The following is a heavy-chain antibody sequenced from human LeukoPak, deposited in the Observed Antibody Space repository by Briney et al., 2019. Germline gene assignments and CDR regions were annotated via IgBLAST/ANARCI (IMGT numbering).Heavy chain of an antibody. CDR1: GFTFSSYW. CDR3: ARVYYDILTGYTYYYYYYMDV. D-gene: IGHD3-9*01. CDR2: IKQDGSEK. J-gene: IGHJ6*03. V-gene: IGHV3-7*03. Sequence: GGSLRLSCAASGFTFSSYWMSWVRQAPGKGPEWVANIKQDGSEKYYVDSVKGRFTISRDNAKNSLYLQMNSLRAEDTALYHCARVYYDILTGYTYYYYYYMDVWGKGTTVTISS.